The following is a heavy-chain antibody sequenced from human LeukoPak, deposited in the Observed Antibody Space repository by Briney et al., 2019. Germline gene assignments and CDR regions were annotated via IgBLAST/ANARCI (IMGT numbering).Heavy chain of an antibody. CDR1: GYSISSGYY. D-gene: IGHD2-15*01. CDR3: ARVAVCSGGSCYSGWFDP. CDR2: IYHSGST. V-gene: IGHV4-38-2*01. J-gene: IGHJ5*02. Sequence: PSETLSLTCAVSGYSISSGYYWGWLRQPPGKALEWFVSIYHSGSTYYNPSLKRRVTISVDTSKNQFSLKLSSVTAADTAVYYCARVAVCSGGSCYSGWFDPWGQGTLVTVSS.